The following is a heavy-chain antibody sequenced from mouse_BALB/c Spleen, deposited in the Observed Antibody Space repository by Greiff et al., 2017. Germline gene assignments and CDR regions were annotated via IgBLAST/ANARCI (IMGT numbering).Heavy chain of an antibody. D-gene: IGHD1-1*01. V-gene: IGHV5-17*02. CDR3: ARLATVAYFDY. CDR1: GFTFSSFG. Sequence: EVQRVESGGGLVQPGGSRKLSCAASGFTFSSFGMHWVRQAPEKGLEWVAYISSGSSTIYYADTVKGRFTISRDNPKNTLFLQMTSLRSEDTAMYYCARLATVAYFDYWGQGTTLTVSS. CDR2: ISSGSSTI. J-gene: IGHJ2*01.